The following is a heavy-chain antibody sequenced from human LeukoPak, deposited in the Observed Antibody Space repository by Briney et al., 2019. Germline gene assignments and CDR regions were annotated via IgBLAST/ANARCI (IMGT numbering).Heavy chain of an antibody. CDR3: ARDSNVRGLDY. CDR2: IKTDGSDT. Sequence: GGSLRLSCAASGFTFSSYWMHWVRQSPGKGLVWVSRIKTDGSDTYYADSVRGRFTISRDNAKNTLYLQMDSLRAEDTAVYYCARDSNVRGLDYWGQGTLVTVSS. J-gene: IGHJ4*02. D-gene: IGHD3-10*01. V-gene: IGHV3-74*01. CDR1: GFTFSSYW.